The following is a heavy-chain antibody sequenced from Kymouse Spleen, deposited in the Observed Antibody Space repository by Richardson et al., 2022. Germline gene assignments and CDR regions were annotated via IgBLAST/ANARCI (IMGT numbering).Heavy chain of an antibody. Sequence: QVQLVESGGGVVQPGRSLRLSCAASGFTFSSYGMHWVRQAPGKGLEWVAVISYDGSNKYYADSVKGRFTISRDNSKNTLYLQMNSLRAEDTAVYYCAKEYSSSSGLFDYWGQGTLVTVSS. CDR1: GFTFSSYG. J-gene: IGHJ4*02. CDR3: AKEYSSSSGLFDY. D-gene: IGHD6-6*01. CDR2: ISYDGSNK. V-gene: IGHV3-30*18.